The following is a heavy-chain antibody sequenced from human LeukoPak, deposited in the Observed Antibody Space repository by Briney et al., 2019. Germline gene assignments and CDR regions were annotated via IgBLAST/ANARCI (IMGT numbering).Heavy chain of an antibody. Sequence: ASVKVSCKASGYTFTGYYMHWVRQAPGQGLEWMGIINPSGGSTSYAQKFQGRVTMTRDMSTSTVYMELSSLRSEDTAVYYCARGSLERYFDWLLTPGLDYWGQGTLVTVSS. CDR2: INPSGGST. CDR3: ARGSLERYFDWLLTPGLDY. V-gene: IGHV1-46*01. J-gene: IGHJ4*02. CDR1: GYTFTGYY. D-gene: IGHD3-9*01.